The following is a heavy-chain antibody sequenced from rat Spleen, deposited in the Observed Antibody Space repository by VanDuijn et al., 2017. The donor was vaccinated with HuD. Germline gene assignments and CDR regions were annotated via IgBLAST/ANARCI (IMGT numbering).Heavy chain of an antibody. CDR3: ASPVPYFDY. Sequence: EVQLVESGGGLVQPGRSLKLSCAASGFTFSDYYMAWVRQAPTKGLEWVASISYDGGSTYYRDSVKGRFTISRDNAKSSLYLQMDSLRSEDTATYYCASPVPYFDYWGQGVMVTVSS. D-gene: IGHD3-1*01. J-gene: IGHJ2*01. V-gene: IGHV5-20*01. CDR1: GFTFSDYY. CDR2: ISYDGGST.